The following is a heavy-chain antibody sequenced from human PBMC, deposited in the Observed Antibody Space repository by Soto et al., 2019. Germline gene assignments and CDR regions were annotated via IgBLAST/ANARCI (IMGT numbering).Heavy chain of an antibody. V-gene: IGHV4-59*12. CDR2: ISYSGAT. CDR1: GASISGYH. D-gene: IGHD3-10*01. Sequence: SETLSLTCTVSGASISGYHWSWIRQFPGKGLECLGYISYSGATNYNPSLKSRVTISVDTSKNQFSLKLTSVTAADTAVYYCARYGSGTYYPTTFDYWGQGTPVTVSS. J-gene: IGHJ4*02. CDR3: ARYGSGTYYPTTFDY.